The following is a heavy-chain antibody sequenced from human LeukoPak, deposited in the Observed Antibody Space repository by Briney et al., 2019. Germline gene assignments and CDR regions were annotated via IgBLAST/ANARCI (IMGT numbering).Heavy chain of an antibody. Sequence: SETLSLTCTVSGASISDSSYYWGWIRQPPGKGLEWIGSIFYGGATHYNPSLKSRVTISVDTSKDQFSLRLSSVTAADTAVYYCVRRFYYDRSGYDPDYWGQGTLVTVSS. CDR2: IFYGGAT. V-gene: IGHV4-39*01. D-gene: IGHD3-22*01. CDR3: VRRFYYDRSGYDPDY. J-gene: IGHJ4*02. CDR1: GASISDSSYY.